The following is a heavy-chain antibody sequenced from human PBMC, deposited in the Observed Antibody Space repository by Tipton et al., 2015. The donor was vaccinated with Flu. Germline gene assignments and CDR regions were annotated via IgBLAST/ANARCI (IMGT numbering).Heavy chain of an antibody. J-gene: IGHJ6*03. CDR3: AGGYSGYDSKYYYYMDV. V-gene: IGHV4-34*01. CDR1: GGSFSGYY. CDR2: INHSGST. Sequence: TLSLTCAVYGGSFSGYYWSWIRQPLGKGLEWIGEINHSGSTNYNPSLKSRVTISVDTSKNQFSLKLSSVTAADTAVYYCAGGYSGYDSKYYYYMDVWGKGTTVTVSS. D-gene: IGHD5-12*01.